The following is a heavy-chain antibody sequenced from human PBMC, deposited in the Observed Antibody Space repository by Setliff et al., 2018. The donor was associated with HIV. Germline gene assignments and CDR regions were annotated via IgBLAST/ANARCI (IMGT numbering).Heavy chain of an antibody. CDR2: IYTSGST. J-gene: IGHJ6*02. Sequence: SETLSLTCTVSGVSVNSGGYYWNWIRQHPGKGLEWIGYIYTSGSTNYNPSLKSRVTISVDTSKNQFSLKLSSVTAADTAVYYCARTSGDLKHYNYYYTIDVWGQGTTVTVS. CDR3: ARTSGDLKHYNYYYTIDV. V-gene: IGHV4-61*08. D-gene: IGHD3-10*01. CDR1: GVSVNSGGYY.